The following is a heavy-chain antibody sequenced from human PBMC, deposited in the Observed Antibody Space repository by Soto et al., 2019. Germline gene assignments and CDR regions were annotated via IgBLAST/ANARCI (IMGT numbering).Heavy chain of an antibody. J-gene: IGHJ5*02. CDR3: ARGYSSGWYAGGGNWFDP. Sequence: ASVKVSCKASGYTFTSYAMHWVRQAPGQRLEWMGWINAGNGNTKYSQKFQGRVTITRDTSASPAYMELSSLRSEETAVYYGARGYSSGWYAGGGNWFDPWGQGTLVTVSS. V-gene: IGHV1-3*01. D-gene: IGHD6-19*01. CDR2: INAGNGNT. CDR1: GYTFTSYA.